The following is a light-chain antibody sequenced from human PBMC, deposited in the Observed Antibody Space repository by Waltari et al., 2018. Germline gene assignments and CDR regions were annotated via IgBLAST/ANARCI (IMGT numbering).Light chain of an antibody. CDR2: WAS. Sequence: DIVMTQSPDSLAVSLGERATINSKSSQSVLYSSNNKNDLAWYQQKPGQPPKLLIYWASTRESGVPDRFSGSGSGPDFTLTISSLQAEDVAVYYCQPYYSTPLTFGGGTKVEIK. CDR3: QPYYSTPLT. V-gene: IGKV4-1*01. J-gene: IGKJ4*01. CDR1: QSVLYSSNNKND.